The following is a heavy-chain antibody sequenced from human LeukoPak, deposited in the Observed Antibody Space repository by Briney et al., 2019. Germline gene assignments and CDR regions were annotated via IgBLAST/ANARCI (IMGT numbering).Heavy chain of an antibody. CDR1: GFTFSSYG. Sequence: GGSLRLSCAASGFTFSSYGMHWVRQAPGKGLEWVAVISYDGSNEYYVDSVKGRFTISRDNSKNTLYLQTDSLRAEDTAVYYCARAPSGYYPYFDYWGQGTLVTVSS. D-gene: IGHD3-22*01. V-gene: IGHV3-30*03. J-gene: IGHJ4*02. CDR2: ISYDGSNE. CDR3: ARAPSGYYPYFDY.